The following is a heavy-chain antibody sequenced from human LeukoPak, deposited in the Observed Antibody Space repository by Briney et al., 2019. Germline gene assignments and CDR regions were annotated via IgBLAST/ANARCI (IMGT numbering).Heavy chain of an antibody. D-gene: IGHD6-19*01. Sequence: SVKVSCKASGYTFTSYYMHWVRQAPGQGLEWMGGIIPIFGTANYAQKFQGRVTITADESTSTAYMELSSLRSEDTAVYYCARDPGSGLADYWGQGTLVTVSS. V-gene: IGHV1-69*13. CDR1: GYTFTSYY. CDR3: ARDPGSGLADY. CDR2: IIPIFGTA. J-gene: IGHJ4*02.